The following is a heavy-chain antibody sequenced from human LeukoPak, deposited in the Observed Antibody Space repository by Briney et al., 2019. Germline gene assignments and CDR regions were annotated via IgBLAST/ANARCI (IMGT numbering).Heavy chain of an antibody. CDR3: AKGYGRFLEWSTFDY. D-gene: IGHD3-3*01. Sequence: PGGSLRLSCAASGFTFSSYGMRWVRQAPGKGLEWVAFIRYDGSNKYYADSVKGRFTISRDNSKNTLYLQMNSLRAEDTAVYYCAKGYGRFLEWSTFDYWGQGTLVTVSS. CDR2: IRYDGSNK. CDR1: GFTFSSYG. J-gene: IGHJ4*02. V-gene: IGHV3-30*02.